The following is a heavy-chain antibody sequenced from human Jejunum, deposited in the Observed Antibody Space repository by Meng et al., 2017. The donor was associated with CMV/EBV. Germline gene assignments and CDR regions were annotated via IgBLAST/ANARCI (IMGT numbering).Heavy chain of an antibody. D-gene: IGHD3-16*01. CDR3: VPYRTSSYWFGP. CDR2: INSNGGAT. Sequence: CKAIGYSFTADFRFWVRQAHGQGLEGMGWINSNGGATNYAQNFQGRVTMTRDTSISTVYMDLNSLTSDDTAIYYCVPYRTSSYWFGPWGQGTLVTVSS. V-gene: IGHV1-2*02. CDR1: GYSFTADF. J-gene: IGHJ5*02.